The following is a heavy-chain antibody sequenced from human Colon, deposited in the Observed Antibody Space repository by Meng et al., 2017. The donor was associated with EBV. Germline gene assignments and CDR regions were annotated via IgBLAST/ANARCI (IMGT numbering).Heavy chain of an antibody. D-gene: IGHD2-8*02. CDR2: IIHGGSP. CDR3: ARRPTGIDY. J-gene: IGHJ4*02. Sequence: QVQLQQWGAGRLKPSATLSPTCAVNGGSLSGAYWNWIPQPPGKGLEWIGEIIHGGSPSYNPSLKSRVTISIDTSKNQLSLMLSSVTAADTAVYYCARRPTGIDYWGQGTLVTVSS. CDR1: GGSLSGAY. V-gene: IGHV4-34*12.